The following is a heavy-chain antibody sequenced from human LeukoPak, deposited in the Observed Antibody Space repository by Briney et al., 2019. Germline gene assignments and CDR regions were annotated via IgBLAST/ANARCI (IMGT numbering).Heavy chain of an antibody. CDR3: ARGVGCSSTSCPLLEYYFDY. V-gene: IGHV3-21*01. J-gene: IGHJ4*02. CDR1: GFTFSSYS. CDR2: ISSSSSYI. D-gene: IGHD2-2*01. Sequence: GGSLRLSCAASGFTFSSYSMNWVRQAPGKGLEWVSSISSSSSYIYYADSVKGRFTISRDNAKNSLYLQMNSLRAEDTAVYYCARGVGCSSTSCPLLEYYFDYWGQGTLVTVSS.